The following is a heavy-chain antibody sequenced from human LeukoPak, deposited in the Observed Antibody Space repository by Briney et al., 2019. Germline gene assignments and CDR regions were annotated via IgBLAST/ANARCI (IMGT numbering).Heavy chain of an antibody. CDR3: ARHLGGEYYYDD. CDR2: INHSGST. D-gene: IGHD3-16*01. CDR1: GGSFSGYY. Sequence: PSETLSLTCAVYGGSFSGYYWSWIRQPPGKGLEWIGEINHSGSTNYNPSLKSRVTISVDTSKNQFSLKLSSVTAADTAVYYCARHLGGEYYYDDWGQGTLVTVSS. V-gene: IGHV4-34*01. J-gene: IGHJ4*02.